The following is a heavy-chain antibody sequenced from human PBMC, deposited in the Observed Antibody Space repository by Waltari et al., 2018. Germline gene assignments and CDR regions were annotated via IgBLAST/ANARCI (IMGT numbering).Heavy chain of an antibody. D-gene: IGHD6-13*01. CDR1: GYSISSGYY. CDR3: ARLVAAGPFDY. J-gene: IGHJ4*02. V-gene: IGHV4-38-2*01. CDR2: IYHSGST. Sequence: QVQLQESGPGLVKPSETLSLTCAVSGYSISSGYYWGWIRQPPGKGLEWIGSIYHSGSTDDNPSLKSRVTISVDTSKNQFSLKLSSVTAADTAVYYCARLVAAGPFDYWGQGTLVTVSS.